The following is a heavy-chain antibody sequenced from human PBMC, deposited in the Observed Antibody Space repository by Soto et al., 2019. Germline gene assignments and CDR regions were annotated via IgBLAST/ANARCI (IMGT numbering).Heavy chain of an antibody. Sequence: EVQLLESGGGLVQPGGSLRLSCAASGFTFSSYAMSWVRQAPGKGLEWVSAISGSGGSTYYADSVKGRFTISRDNSKNTLYLQMNSLRAEDTAGYYCANETPGEYSGYESIDYWGQGTLVTVSS. V-gene: IGHV3-23*01. J-gene: IGHJ4*02. D-gene: IGHD5-12*01. CDR2: ISGSGGST. CDR1: GFTFSSYA. CDR3: ANETPGEYSGYESIDY.